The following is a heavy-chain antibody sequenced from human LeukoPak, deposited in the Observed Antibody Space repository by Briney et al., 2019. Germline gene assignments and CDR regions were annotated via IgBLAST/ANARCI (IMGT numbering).Heavy chain of an antibody. J-gene: IGHJ3*02. CDR1: GGTFSSYA. Sequence: SVKVSCKASGGTFSSYAISWVRQAPGQGLEWMGGIIPIFGTANYAQKFQGRVAITTDESTSTAYMELSSLRSEDTAVYYCARGNPRITMIVVGAFDIWGQGTMVTVSS. V-gene: IGHV1-69*05. CDR2: IIPIFGTA. D-gene: IGHD3-22*01. CDR3: ARGNPRITMIVVGAFDI.